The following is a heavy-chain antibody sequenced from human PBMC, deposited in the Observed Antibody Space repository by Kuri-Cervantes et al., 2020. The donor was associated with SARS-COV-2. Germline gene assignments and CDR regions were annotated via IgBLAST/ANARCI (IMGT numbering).Heavy chain of an antibody. D-gene: IGHD3-10*01. Sequence: ASVKVSCKASGYTFTSYYMNWVRQAPGQGLEWMGIINPSGGSTSYAQKFQGRVTMTRDTSTSTVYMELSSLRSEDTAVYYCAREVVPSGYYYGMDVWGQGTTVTVSS. V-gene: IGHV1-46*01. CDR3: AREVVPSGYYYGMDV. J-gene: IGHJ6*02. CDR2: INPSGGST. CDR1: GYTFTSYY.